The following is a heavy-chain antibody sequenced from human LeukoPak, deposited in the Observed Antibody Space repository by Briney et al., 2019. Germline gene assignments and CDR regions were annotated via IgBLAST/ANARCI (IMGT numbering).Heavy chain of an antibody. CDR3: ATSRGYSRYYFDY. D-gene: IGHD5-18*01. CDR2: IYPGDSDT. J-gene: IGHJ4*02. V-gene: IGHV5-51*01. Sequence: GESLKISCEGSGYNFTNYWIGWVRQMPGKGLEWMGIIYPGDSDTRYSPSFQGQVTISADKSISTAYLQWRSLKASDTAMYYCATSRGYSRYYFDYXGQGTLVTVXS. CDR1: GYNFTNYW.